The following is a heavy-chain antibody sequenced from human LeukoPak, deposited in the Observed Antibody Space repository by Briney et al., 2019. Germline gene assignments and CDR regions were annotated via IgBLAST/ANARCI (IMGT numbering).Heavy chain of an antibody. J-gene: IGHJ4*02. V-gene: IGHV4-34*01. CDR2: INHSGST. CDR3: AREVVIAATYDY. D-gene: IGHD2-15*01. CDR1: GGSFSGYY. Sequence: SETLSLTCAVYGGSFSGYYWSWIRQPPGKGLEWIGEINHSGSTNYNPSLTSRVTISVDTSKKKFSLKLSSVTAADTAVYYCAREVVIAATYDYWGQGTLVTVSS.